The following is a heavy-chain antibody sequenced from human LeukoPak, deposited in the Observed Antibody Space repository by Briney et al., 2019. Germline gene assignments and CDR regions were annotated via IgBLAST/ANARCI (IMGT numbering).Heavy chain of an antibody. CDR1: GFTLSRYA. D-gene: IGHD6-13*01. CDR3: ARGRPQYSSIWYINF. CDR2: MSDDGTNK. V-gene: IGHV3-30*09. Sequence: GGSLRLSCAASGFTLSRYAIHWVRQAPGKGLEWVAVMSDDGTNKYYLDSVKGRFAISRDDSKNTLYLQMNSLGAGDMAVYYCARGRPQYSSIWYINFWGQGTLVTVPS. J-gene: IGHJ4*02.